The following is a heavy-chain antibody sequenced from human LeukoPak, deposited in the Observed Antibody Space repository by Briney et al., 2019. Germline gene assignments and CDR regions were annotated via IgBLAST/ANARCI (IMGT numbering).Heavy chain of an antibody. V-gene: IGHV4-30-2*01. CDR3: ARRPNYYDSSGYSYYFDY. D-gene: IGHD3-22*01. J-gene: IGHJ4*02. CDR1: GGSISSSSYY. Sequence: SETLSLTCTVSGGSISSSSYYWSWIRQPPGKGLEWIGYIYHSGSTYYNPSLKSRVIISVDRSKNQFSLKLSSVTAADTAVYYCARRPNYYDSSGYSYYFDYWGQGTLVTVSS. CDR2: IYHSGST.